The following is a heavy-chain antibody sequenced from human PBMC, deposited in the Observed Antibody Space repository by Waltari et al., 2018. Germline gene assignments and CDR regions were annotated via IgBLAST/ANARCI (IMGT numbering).Heavy chain of an antibody. Sequence: QLQESGPGLVKPSETVSLTCSVSGDSIMKKNYHLGWIRQPPGKGLEWIGSIYNSGTTYYNPSLKSRVTISLDASRNQFSLRLSSVTAADTAVYYCARASTAIFGVVITGYNIWGQGTVVTVSS. CDR3: ARASTAIFGVVITGYNI. J-gene: IGHJ3*01. V-gene: IGHV4-39*07. CDR1: GDSIMKKNYH. CDR2: IYNSGTT. D-gene: IGHD3-3*01.